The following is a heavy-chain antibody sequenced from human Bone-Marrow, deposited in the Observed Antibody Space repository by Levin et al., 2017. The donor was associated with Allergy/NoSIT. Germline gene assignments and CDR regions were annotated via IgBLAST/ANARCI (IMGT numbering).Heavy chain of an antibody. CDR3: ARDTTVGGEA. D-gene: IGHD4-11*01. CDR1: GFTFSNYW. CDR2: IKQDGTDK. V-gene: IGHV3-7*03. J-gene: IGHJ5*02. Sequence: GESLKISCAASGFTFSNYWMTWVRQPPGKGLEWVANIKQDGTDKYYAESVKGRFTISRDNDKNSLFLQMNYLGTDDTAVYFCARDTTVGGEAWGQGTLVTVSS.